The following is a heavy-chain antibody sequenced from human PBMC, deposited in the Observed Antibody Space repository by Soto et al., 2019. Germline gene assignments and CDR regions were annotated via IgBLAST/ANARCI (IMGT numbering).Heavy chain of an antibody. V-gene: IGHV1-69*12. Sequence: QVQLVQSGAEVKKPGSSVKVSCKASGGTFSSYAISWVRQAPGQGLEWMGGIIPIFGTANYAQKFQGRVTSTGDESTSTAYMELSSLRSEDTAVYYCARVRVRFLEWLGSEGWGQGTLVTASS. J-gene: IGHJ4*02. D-gene: IGHD3-3*01. CDR1: GGTFSSYA. CDR2: IIPIFGTA. CDR3: ARVRVRFLEWLGSEG.